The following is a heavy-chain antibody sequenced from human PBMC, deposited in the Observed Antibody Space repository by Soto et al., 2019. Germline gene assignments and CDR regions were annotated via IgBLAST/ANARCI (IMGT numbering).Heavy chain of an antibody. J-gene: IGHJ4*02. V-gene: IGHV3-30*03. CDR3: AGGQYYFDY. Sequence: QVQLVESGGGMVQPGRSLRLSCAASGFPFSSYGMHWVRQAPGKGLDWVALISYGGTNQYYADSVKGRFTVSRDNSKNTLYLHMSSLRAEDTAVYYCAGGQYYFDYCGQGTLVSVSS. CDR1: GFPFSSYG. CDR2: ISYGGTNQ. D-gene: IGHD2-15*01.